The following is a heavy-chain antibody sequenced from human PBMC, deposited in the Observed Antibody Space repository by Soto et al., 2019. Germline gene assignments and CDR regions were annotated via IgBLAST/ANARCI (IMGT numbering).Heavy chain of an antibody. D-gene: IGHD4-17*01. CDR2: IYYSGST. J-gene: IGHJ6*02. CDR3: ATIDYAHYGMDV. Sequence: SETLSLTCTFSGGSIIRYFWSWIRQPPGKGLEWIGYIYYSGSTKYNPTLESRVTISVDTSKNQVSLKLSSVTAADTAKYYCATIDYAHYGMDVWGQGTTVTVSS. CDR1: GGSIIRYF. V-gene: IGHV4-59*01.